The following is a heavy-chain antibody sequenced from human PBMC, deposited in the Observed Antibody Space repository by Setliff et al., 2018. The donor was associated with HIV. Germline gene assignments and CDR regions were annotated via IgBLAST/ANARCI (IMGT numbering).Heavy chain of an antibody. CDR1: GESFSGFY. CDR2: INPSGST. V-gene: IGHV4-34*01. D-gene: IGHD1-26*01. J-gene: IGHJ6*03. Sequence: PSETLSLTCAVYGESFSGFYWNWVRQPPGKGLEWIGEINPSGSTNYNPSLKSRVTISVDKAKKQFSLKLTSVTAADTAVYFCARRFGASYLFSGYMDVWGKGTTVTVSS. CDR3: ARRFGASYLFSGYMDV.